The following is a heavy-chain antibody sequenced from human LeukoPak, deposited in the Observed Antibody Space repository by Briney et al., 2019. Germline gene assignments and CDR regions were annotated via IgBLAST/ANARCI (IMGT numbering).Heavy chain of an antibody. V-gene: IGHV1-69*06. CDR2: IIPIFGTA. Sequence: SVKVSCKASGGTFSSYAISWVRQAPGQGLEWMGGIIPIFGTANYAQKFQGRVTITADKSTSTAYMELSSLRSEDTAVYYCARAPAADTDHFDYWGQGTLVTVSS. CDR1: GGTFSSYA. CDR3: ARAPAADTDHFDY. J-gene: IGHJ4*02. D-gene: IGHD6-13*01.